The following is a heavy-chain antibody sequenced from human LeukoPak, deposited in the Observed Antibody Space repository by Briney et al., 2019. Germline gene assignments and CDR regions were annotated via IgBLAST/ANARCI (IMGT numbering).Heavy chain of an antibody. Sequence: SETLSLTCTVSGGSISNYYWSWIRRPPGQGLEWIAYIYYTGSTNYNPSLKSRVTVSMDTSKNQFSLKLNSVTAADTAMYYCARGQLANSFYFDLWGRGTLVTVSS. J-gene: IGHJ4*02. CDR1: GGSISNYY. CDR3: ARGQLANSFYFDL. D-gene: IGHD1-1*01. CDR2: IYYTGST. V-gene: IGHV4-59*01.